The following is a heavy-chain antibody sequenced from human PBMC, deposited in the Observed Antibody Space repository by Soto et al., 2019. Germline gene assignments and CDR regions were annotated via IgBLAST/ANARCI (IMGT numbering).Heavy chain of an antibody. V-gene: IGHV1-69*01. CDR3: PRSYYYDSRDLSPPHSHDFDI. J-gene: IGHJ3*02. Sequence: QVQLVQAGVEVKKPGSSVKVSCKASGGTFSSYAISWVRQAPGQGREGMGGIIPIFGTANYAQQFQGRVTIPQNDSTSKADMEVSSLGSEDTAVYYFPRSYYYDSRDLSPPHSHDFDIWGQGTMVTVSS. D-gene: IGHD3-22*01. CDR1: GGTFSSYA. CDR2: IIPIFGTA.